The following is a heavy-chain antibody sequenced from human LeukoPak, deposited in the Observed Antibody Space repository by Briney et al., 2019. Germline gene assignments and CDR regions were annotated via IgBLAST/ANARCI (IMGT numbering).Heavy chain of an antibody. Sequence: PSETLSLTCTVSGPISSYYWSWIRQPPGKGLEWIGHSYYTGSPNYNPSLKSRVTISVDTPKNQFSLKLSSVTAADTAVYYCAGVRSTVGWRSFDYWGQGILVTASS. CDR3: AGVRSTVGWRSFDY. D-gene: IGHD4-23*01. V-gene: IGHV4-59*08. CDR2: SYYTGSP. CDR1: GPISSYY. J-gene: IGHJ4*02.